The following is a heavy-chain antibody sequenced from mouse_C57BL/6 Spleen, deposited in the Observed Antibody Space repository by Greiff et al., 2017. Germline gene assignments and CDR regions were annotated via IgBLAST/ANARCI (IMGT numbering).Heavy chain of an antibody. CDR3: ARPTTVVGYAMDY. CDR1: GFTFSDYG. V-gene: IGHV5-17*01. Sequence: EVQVVESGGGLVKPGGSLKLSCAASGFTFSDYGMHWVRQAPEKGLEWVAYISSGSSTIYYADTVKGRFTISRDNAKNTLFLQMTSLRSEDTAMYYCARPTTVVGYAMDYWGQGTSVTVSS. J-gene: IGHJ4*01. D-gene: IGHD1-1*01. CDR2: ISSGSSTI.